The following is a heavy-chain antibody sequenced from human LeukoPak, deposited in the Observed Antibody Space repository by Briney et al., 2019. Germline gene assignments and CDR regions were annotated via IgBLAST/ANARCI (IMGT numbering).Heavy chain of an antibody. Sequence: ASVKVSCKVSGYTLTELSMHWVRQAPGKGLEWMGGFDPEDGETIYAQEFQGRVTMTEDTSTDTAYMELSSLRSEDTAVYYCATGLRGENWFDPWGQGTLVTVSS. CDR1: GYTLTELS. D-gene: IGHD3-10*01. CDR2: FDPEDGET. J-gene: IGHJ5*02. CDR3: ATGLRGENWFDP. V-gene: IGHV1-24*01.